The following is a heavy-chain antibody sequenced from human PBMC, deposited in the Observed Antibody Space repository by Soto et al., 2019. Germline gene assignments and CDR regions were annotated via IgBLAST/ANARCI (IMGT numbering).Heavy chain of an antibody. CDR2: IIPIFGTA. J-gene: IGHJ4*02. V-gene: IGHV1-69*01. D-gene: IGHD3-16*01. CDR3: ARAGGGGKDY. CDR1: GGTFSSYA. Sequence: QVQLVQSGAEVKKPGSSVKVSCKASGGTFSSYAISWVRQAPGQGLEWMGGIIPIFGTANYAQKFQGRVNLPAGEPTSTAYMELRRMRSEDKAVFSRARAGGGGKDYWGQGTLVTVSS.